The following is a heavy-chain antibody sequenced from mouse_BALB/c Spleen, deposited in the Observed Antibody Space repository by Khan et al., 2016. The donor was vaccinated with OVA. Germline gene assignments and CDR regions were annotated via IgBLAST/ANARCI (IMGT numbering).Heavy chain of an antibody. V-gene: IGHV1S81*02. J-gene: IGHJ2*01. D-gene: IGHD1-1*01. CDR2: TNPTNGRT. Sequence: QVQLQQSGAELVKAGASVKMSCKASGYTFTSYWMHWVKQRLGQGLEWFAETNPTNGRTYYNEKFNSKATLTVDKSSSTAYMLLSGPTFEDSAVYYCARIKKIVATYFDYWGQGTTLTVSS. CDR3: ARIKKIVATYFDY. CDR1: GYTFTSYW.